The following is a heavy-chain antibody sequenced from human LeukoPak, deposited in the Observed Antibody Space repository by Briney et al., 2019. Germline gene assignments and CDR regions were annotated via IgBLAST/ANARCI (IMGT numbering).Heavy chain of an antibody. V-gene: IGHV1-24*01. CDR2: FDPEDGKT. Sequence: ASVMVSCKVSGFTLSDFPIHWVRQAPGKGLEWIGGFDPEDGKTIYAQKFQGRVTMTEDTSTNTASMEVSSLRSDDTAVYYCASRVRNFPRNYRPPSFDSWGQGTLVTVSS. D-gene: IGHD1-7*01. CDR1: GFTLSDFP. J-gene: IGHJ4*02. CDR3: ASRVRNFPRNYRPPSFDS.